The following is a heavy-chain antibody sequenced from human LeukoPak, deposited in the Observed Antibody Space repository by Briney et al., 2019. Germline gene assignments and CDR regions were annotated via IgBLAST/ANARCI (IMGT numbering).Heavy chain of an antibody. Sequence: GASVKVSCKASGYTFTSYGISWVRQAPGQGLEWMGWISAYNGNTNYAQKLQGRVTMTTDTSTSTAYMELRSLRSDDTAVYYCARDRPAYYDFWSGYPPFDYWGQGTLVTVSS. CDR3: ARDRPAYYDFWSGYPPFDY. CDR2: ISAYNGNT. D-gene: IGHD3-3*01. J-gene: IGHJ4*02. CDR1: GYTFTSYG. V-gene: IGHV1-18*01.